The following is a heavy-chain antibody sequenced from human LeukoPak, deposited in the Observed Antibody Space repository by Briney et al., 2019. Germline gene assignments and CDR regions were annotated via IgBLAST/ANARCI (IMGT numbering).Heavy chain of an antibody. Sequence: SVKVSCKASGGTFSSYAISWVRQAPGQGLEWMGRIIPILGIANYAQKFQGRVTITADKSTSTAYMELSSLRSEDTAVYYCARSNSKENSGNFEFPPAAFDIWGQGTMVTVSS. V-gene: IGHV1-69*04. CDR1: GGTFSSYA. CDR2: IIPILGIA. CDR3: ARSNSKENSGNFEFPPAAFDI. J-gene: IGHJ3*02. D-gene: IGHD1-26*01.